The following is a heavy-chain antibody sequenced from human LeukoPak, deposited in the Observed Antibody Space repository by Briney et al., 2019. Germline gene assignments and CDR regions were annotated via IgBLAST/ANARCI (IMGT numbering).Heavy chain of an antibody. V-gene: IGHV3-23*01. Sequence: PGGSLRLSCAASGFTFSSYVMSWVRQAPGKGLEWVSGISGSGGSTYYADSVKGRFTISRDNSKNTLYLQMNSLGAEDTAVYYCANSPGDWYYYGSGSPYYSDYWGQGTLVTVSS. J-gene: IGHJ4*02. D-gene: IGHD3-10*01. CDR1: GFTFSSYV. CDR2: ISGSGGST. CDR3: ANSPGDWYYYGSGSPYYSDY.